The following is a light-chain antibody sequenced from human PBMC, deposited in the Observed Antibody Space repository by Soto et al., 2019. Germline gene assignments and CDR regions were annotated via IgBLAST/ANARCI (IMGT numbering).Light chain of an antibody. CDR1: QTISTY. Sequence: DIPLTQSPSSLCASVGDRVTITCRASQTISTYLNWYQMKPGKAPKLLIYGASSLQNGGPPRFSGSGSGTDFALPIRNWEPEDFASYFCQQSYTSPTFGPGTKVDL. CDR3: QQSYTSPT. J-gene: IGKJ3*01. CDR2: GAS. V-gene: IGKV1-39*01.